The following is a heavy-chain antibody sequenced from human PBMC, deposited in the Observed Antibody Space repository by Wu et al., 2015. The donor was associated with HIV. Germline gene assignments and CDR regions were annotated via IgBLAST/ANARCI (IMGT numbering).Heavy chain of an antibody. CDR2: INPNSGGT. CDR1: GYTFTGYY. D-gene: IGHD3-22*01. Sequence: QVQLVQSGAEVKKPGASVKVSCKASGYTFTGYYMHWVRQAPGQGLEWMGWINPNSGGTNYAQKFQGRVTLTRDTSISTAYMELSRLRSDDTAVYYCARIPYYDISGYYSEDDAFEIWAKGQWSPSLQ. V-gene: IGHV1-2*02. CDR3: ARIPYYDISGYYSEDDAFEI. J-gene: IGHJ3*02.